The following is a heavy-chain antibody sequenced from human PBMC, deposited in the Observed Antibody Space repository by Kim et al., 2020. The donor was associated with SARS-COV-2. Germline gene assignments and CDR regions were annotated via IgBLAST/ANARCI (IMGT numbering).Heavy chain of an antibody. CDR1: GFTFSDHY. CDR2: IRNKANTYTT. J-gene: IGHJ3*02. CDR3: ARWAIDS. V-gene: IGHV3-72*01. Sequence: GGSLRLSCAASGFTFSDHYMDWVRQAPGKGLEWVGHIRNKANTYTTEYAATVKGRFTISRDDTKKSLYLQMNSLKTEDTAVYYCARWAIDSWGQGTKVTVSS.